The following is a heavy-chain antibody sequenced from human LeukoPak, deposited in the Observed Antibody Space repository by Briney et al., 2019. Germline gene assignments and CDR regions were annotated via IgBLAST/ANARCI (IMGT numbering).Heavy chain of an antibody. CDR2: IKSKTDGGTI. Sequence: GGSLRLSCAASGFTFNNAWMSWVRQAPGKGLEWVGRIKSKTDGGTIDYAAFVKGRFIISRDDSTSTIYLQINSLKTEDTAVYFCRGYSPDYWGHRTLVTVSS. V-gene: IGHV3-15*01. CDR3: RGYSPDY. J-gene: IGHJ4*01. D-gene: IGHD1-26*01. CDR1: GFTFNNAW.